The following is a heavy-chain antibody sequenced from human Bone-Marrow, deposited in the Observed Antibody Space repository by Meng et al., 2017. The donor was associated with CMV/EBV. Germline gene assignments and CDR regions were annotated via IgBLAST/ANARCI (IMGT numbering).Heavy chain of an antibody. Sequence: SGPTLVKPTQTLTLTCTYSGFSLSTSGVGVGWSRHPPGQALEWLALIYWNDDKRYSPSLKSRLTITKDTSKNQLVLTITNMDPVDTATYYCTHRPRSVLGVTFCFDYWGQGTLVTVSS. CDR3: THRPRSVLGVTFCFDY. V-gene: IGHV2-5*01. CDR2: IYWNDDK. J-gene: IGHJ4*02. D-gene: IGHD3-10*01. CDR1: GFSLSTSGVG.